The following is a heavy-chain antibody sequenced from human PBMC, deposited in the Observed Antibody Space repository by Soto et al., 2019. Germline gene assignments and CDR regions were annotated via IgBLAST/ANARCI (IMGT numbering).Heavy chain of an antibody. Sequence: PSETLSLTCAVYGGSFSGYYWSWIRQPPGKGLEWIGEINHSGSTNYNPSLKSRVTISVDTSKNQFSLKLSSVTAADTAVYYCARGQLSKQLVVFHRPFDYWGQGTLVTVSS. V-gene: IGHV4-34*01. CDR3: ARGQLSKQLVVFHRPFDY. D-gene: IGHD6-13*01. CDR1: GGSFSGYY. CDR2: INHSGST. J-gene: IGHJ4*02.